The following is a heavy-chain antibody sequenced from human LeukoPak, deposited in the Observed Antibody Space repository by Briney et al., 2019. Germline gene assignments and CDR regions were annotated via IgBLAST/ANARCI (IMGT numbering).Heavy chain of an antibody. Sequence: GGSLRLSCAVSGFTFSSYWMSWVRQAPGKGLEWVADMKPDGSEKYYVDSVKGRFTISRDSSKNSLYLQMNSLRAEDTAVYYCARDPRQSHLVYTTGDYWGQGTLVTVSS. D-gene: IGHD2-2*02. CDR2: MKPDGSEK. J-gene: IGHJ4*02. CDR3: ARDPRQSHLVYTTGDY. V-gene: IGHV3-7*01. CDR1: GFTFSSYW.